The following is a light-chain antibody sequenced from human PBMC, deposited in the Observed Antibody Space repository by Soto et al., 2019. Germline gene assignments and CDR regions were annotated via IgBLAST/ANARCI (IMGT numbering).Light chain of an antibody. Sequence: QLVLTQPPSVSGAPGQRVTISCTGSTSNIGAGYDVHWYQQLPGTAPKLLIYGNSNRPSGVPDRFSGSKSGTSASLAITGLQAEDDADYYSQSYDSSLSAVVFGGGTQLTVL. V-gene: IGLV1-40*01. CDR3: QSYDSSLSAVV. CDR2: GNS. CDR1: TSNIGAGYD. J-gene: IGLJ2*01.